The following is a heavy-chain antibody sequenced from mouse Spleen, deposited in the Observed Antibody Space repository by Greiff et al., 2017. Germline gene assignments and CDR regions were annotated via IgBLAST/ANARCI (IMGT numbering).Heavy chain of an antibody. CDR1: GFNIKDYY. Sequence: VQLKQSGAELVRPGASVKLSCTASGFNIKDYYMHWVKQRPEQGLEWIGRIDPEDGDTEYAPKFQGKATMTADTSSNTAYLQLSSLTSEDTAVYYCTTCGNYVNYAMDYWGQGTSVTVSS. CDR3: TTCGNYVNYAMDY. CDR2: IDPEDGDT. D-gene: IGHD2-1*01. J-gene: IGHJ4*01. V-gene: IGHV14-1*01.